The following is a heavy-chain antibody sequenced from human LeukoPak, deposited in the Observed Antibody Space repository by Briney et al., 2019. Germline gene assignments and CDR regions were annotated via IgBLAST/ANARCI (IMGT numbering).Heavy chain of an antibody. Sequence: SETLSLTCAVYGRSFSGYYWSWIRQPPGKGLEWIGEINHSGSTNYNPSLKSRVTISVDTSKNQFSLKLRSVTAADTAVYYCARARQWLVRSPFDYWGQGTLVTVSS. D-gene: IGHD6-19*01. V-gene: IGHV4-34*01. CDR2: INHSGST. CDR1: GRSFSGYY. J-gene: IGHJ4*02. CDR3: ARARQWLVRSPFDY.